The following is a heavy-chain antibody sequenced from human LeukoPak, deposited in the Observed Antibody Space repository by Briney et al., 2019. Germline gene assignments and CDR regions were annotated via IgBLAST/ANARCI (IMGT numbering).Heavy chain of an antibody. CDR1: GFTFSSYS. Sequence: GGSLRLSCAASGFTFSSYSMNWVRQAPGKGLEWVSSISSSSSYIYYADSVKGRFTISRDNAKNSPYLQMNSLRAEDTAVYYCARETGSDAFDIWGQGTMVTVSS. CDR3: ARETGSDAFDI. CDR2: ISSSSSYI. V-gene: IGHV3-21*01. D-gene: IGHD7-27*01. J-gene: IGHJ3*02.